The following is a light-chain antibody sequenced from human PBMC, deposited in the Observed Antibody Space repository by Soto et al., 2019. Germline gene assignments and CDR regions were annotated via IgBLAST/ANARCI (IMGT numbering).Light chain of an antibody. J-gene: IGLJ2*01. CDR3: QSDDSSLSVV. V-gene: IGLV1-40*01. Sequence: QSVLTQPPSVSGAPGQRVTISCTGSSSNIGAGYDVHWYQQLPGTAPKLLIHGNSNRPSGVPDRFSGSKSGTSASLAITGLQAEDEADYYCQSDDSSLSVVFGGGTKVTVL. CDR2: GNS. CDR1: SSNIGAGYD.